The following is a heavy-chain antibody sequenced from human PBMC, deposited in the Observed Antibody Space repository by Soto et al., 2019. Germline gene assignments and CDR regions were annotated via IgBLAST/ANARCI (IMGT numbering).Heavy chain of an antibody. Sequence: SETLSLTCTVSGGSIIISSYYWGWIRQPPGNWLEWIGYIYYIGSTYYNPSLKSRVTISVDTSKNQFSLKLSSVTAADTAVYYCARVDDFWSGYYSPDYWGQGNLVTVSS. CDR3: ARVDDFWSGYYSPDY. J-gene: IGHJ4*02. CDR2: IYYIGST. V-gene: IGHV4-39*07. D-gene: IGHD3-3*01. CDR1: GGSIIISSYY.